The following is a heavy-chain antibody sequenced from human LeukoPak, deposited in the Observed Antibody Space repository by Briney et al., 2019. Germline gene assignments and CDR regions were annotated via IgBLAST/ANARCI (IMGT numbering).Heavy chain of an antibody. CDR3: ARVDYDSADAFGI. Sequence: PSETLSLTCAVSGGSISSGGYSWSWIRQPPGKGLEWIGYIYHSGSTYYNPSLKSRVTISVDRSKNQFSLKLSSVTAADTAVYYCARVDYDSADAFGIWGQGTMVTVSS. D-gene: IGHD3-22*01. J-gene: IGHJ3*02. CDR1: GGSISSGGYS. V-gene: IGHV4-30-2*01. CDR2: IYHSGST.